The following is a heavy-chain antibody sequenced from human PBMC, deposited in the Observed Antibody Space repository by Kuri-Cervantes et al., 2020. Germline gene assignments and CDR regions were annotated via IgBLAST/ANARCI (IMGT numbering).Heavy chain of an antibody. V-gene: IGHV4-34*01. D-gene: IGHD3-22*01. J-gene: IGHJ5*02. CDR3: ARRIVEYYDSSASGYNWFDP. CDR2: INHSGNT. Sequence: SQTLSLTCAVYGGSFSGYYWSWIRQPPGKGLEWIGEINHSGNTNYNPSLKSRVTISVDTSKNQFSLKLNSVTAADTAVYYCARRIVEYYDSSASGYNWFDPWGQGTLVTVSS. CDR1: GGSFSGYY.